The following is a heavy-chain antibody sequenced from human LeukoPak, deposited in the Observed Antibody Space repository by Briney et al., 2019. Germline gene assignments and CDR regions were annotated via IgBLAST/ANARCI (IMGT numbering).Heavy chain of an antibody. V-gene: IGHV3-48*03. CDR2: ISSSGSTI. J-gene: IGHJ4*02. D-gene: IGHD3-9*01. Sequence: GGSLRLSCAASGFTFSSYEMNWVRQAPGKGLEWVSYISSSGSTIYYADSVKGRFTISRDNSKNTLYLQMNSLRAEDTAVYYCAKEAEYYDILTGYYSRGAFDYWGQGTLVTASS. CDR3: AKEAEYYDILTGYYSRGAFDY. CDR1: GFTFSSYE.